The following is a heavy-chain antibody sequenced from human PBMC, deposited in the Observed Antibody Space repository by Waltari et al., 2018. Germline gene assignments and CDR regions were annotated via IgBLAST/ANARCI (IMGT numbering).Heavy chain of an antibody. CDR2: MYYSGTT. D-gene: IGHD3-22*01. CDR3: ARDRDNSGYPRLHD. CDR1: GGSTNSYY. J-gene: IGHJ4*02. Sequence: QMQLQESGPGLVKPSETLSLTCTVSGGSTNSYYWSWIRQPPGKGLEWIGYMYYSGTTNYNPSLKSRVTISVETSKNQFSLRLSSVTAADTAVYYCARDRDNSGYPRLHDWGQGTLVTVSS. V-gene: IGHV4-59*01.